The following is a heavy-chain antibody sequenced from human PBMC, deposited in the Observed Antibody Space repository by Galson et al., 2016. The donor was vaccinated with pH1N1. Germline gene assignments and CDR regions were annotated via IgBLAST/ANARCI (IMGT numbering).Heavy chain of an antibody. CDR1: GLTFSDYY. Sequence: SLRLSCAASGLTFSDYYMSWIRQAPGKGLEWVSYISSTGSTIYYADSVKGRFTVSRGNAKNSLYLQMNSLRAEDTAVYFCARDVGGEVDFAFDIWGQGTMVTVSS. D-gene: IGHD3/OR15-3a*01. V-gene: IGHV3-11*04. CDR2: ISSTGSTI. J-gene: IGHJ3*02. CDR3: ARDVGGEVDFAFDI.